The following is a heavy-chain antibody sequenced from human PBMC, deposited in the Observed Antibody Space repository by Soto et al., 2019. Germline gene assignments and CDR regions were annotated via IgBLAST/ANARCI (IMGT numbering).Heavy chain of an antibody. V-gene: IGHV1-8*01. CDR3: ARSPGYSYGDY. CDR1: GYSFSFYG. Sequence: ASVKVSCKASGYSFSFYGINWVRQAPGQGLEWMGWINPSDGNRNFAQKFQGRVTMTRNTSISTAHMELSSLRSEDTAVYYCARSPGYSYGDYWGQGTLVTVSS. CDR2: INPSDGNR. D-gene: IGHD5-18*01. J-gene: IGHJ4*02.